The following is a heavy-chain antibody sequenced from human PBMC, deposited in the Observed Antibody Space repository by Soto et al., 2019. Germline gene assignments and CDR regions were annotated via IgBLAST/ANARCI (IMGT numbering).Heavy chain of an antibody. J-gene: IGHJ4*02. Sequence: EVQLVESGGGLVQPGGSLRLSCAASGFTFRNDWMHWVRQAAGKGLVWVSRINMDGSSTNYADSVKGRFTISRDNAKNTLYLQMNSLRVDDTAIYFCARGPRGVYGNDYWGQGALVTVAS. CDR2: INMDGSST. CDR1: GFTFRNDW. CDR3: ARGPRGVYGNDY. V-gene: IGHV3-74*01. D-gene: IGHD2-8*02.